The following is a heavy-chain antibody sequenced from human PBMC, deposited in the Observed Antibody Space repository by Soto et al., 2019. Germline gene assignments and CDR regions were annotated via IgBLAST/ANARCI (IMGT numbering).Heavy chain of an antibody. J-gene: IGHJ3*02. CDR3: AREDVGDSLDI. Sequence: EVQLVESGGGLVQPGGSLRLSCATSGFTFSGYEMNWVRQAPGRGLEWVSYISTSGSTRYYADSVKGRFTISRDNAKNSLHLQMNSLGAEDTAVYFCAREDVGDSLDIWGHGTMVTVSS. V-gene: IGHV3-48*03. CDR1: GFTFSGYE. D-gene: IGHD1-26*01. CDR2: ISTSGSTR.